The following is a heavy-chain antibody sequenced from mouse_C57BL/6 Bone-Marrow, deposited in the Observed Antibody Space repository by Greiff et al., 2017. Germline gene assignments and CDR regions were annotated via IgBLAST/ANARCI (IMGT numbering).Heavy chain of an antibody. Sequence: EVHLVESGAELVRPGASVKLSCTASGFNIKDDYMHWVKQRPEQGLEWIGWIDPENGDTEYASKFQGKAPITVDTSSNTAYLQLSSLTSEDTAVYYCTRNAYWGQGALVPVSA. V-gene: IGHV14-4*01. J-gene: IGHJ3*01. CDR3: TRNAY. CDR2: IDPENGDT. CDR1: GFNIKDDY.